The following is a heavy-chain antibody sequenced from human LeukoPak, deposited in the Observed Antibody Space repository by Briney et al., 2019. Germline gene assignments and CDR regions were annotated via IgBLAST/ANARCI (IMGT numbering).Heavy chain of an antibody. CDR2: ISSSSSTI. J-gene: IGHJ4*02. D-gene: IGHD5-12*01. CDR3: AKDGAWLRFDD. V-gene: IGHV3-48*01. Sequence: GGSLRLSCAASGFTFSIYGMNWVRQAPGKGLEWVSYISSSSSTIYYADSVKGRFTISRDDSKNTLYLQMKNLRAEDTAVYYCAKDGAWLRFDDWGQGILVTVSS. CDR1: GFTFSIYG.